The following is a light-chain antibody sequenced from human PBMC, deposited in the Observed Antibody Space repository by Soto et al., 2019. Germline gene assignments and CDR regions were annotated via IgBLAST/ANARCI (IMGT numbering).Light chain of an antibody. CDR1: QGINNY. V-gene: IGKV1-27*01. J-gene: IGKJ4*01. Sequence: DIQMTQSPSSLSASVGDRVTITCRASQGINNYIAWYQQKPGKVPKLLIYDASTLHSGVPSRFSASGSGTDFTLTISSLQSEDIATYYGQKYKSAPLTFGGGTKVEIK. CDR2: DAS. CDR3: QKYKSAPLT.